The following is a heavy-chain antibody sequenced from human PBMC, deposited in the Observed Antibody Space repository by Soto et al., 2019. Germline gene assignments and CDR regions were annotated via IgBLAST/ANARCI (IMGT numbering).Heavy chain of an antibody. V-gene: IGHV3-23*01. CDR3: AKGNLYNFFSGSDY. CDR2: ISTSVKDT. Sequence: PGVSLRLSCAASGFSVSSQGMTWVRQAPGKGLEWVSVISTSVKDTFYADSVKGRFTISRDNSNNVLYLQMNSLRAEDTAIYYCAKGNLYNFFSGSDYWGQGTLVTV. D-gene: IGHD3-22*01. J-gene: IGHJ4*02. CDR1: GFSVSSQG.